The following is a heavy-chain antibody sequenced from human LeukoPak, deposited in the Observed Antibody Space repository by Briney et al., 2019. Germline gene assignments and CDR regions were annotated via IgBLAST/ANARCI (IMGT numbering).Heavy chain of an antibody. CDR3: ARSRNILTGYEAFDY. Sequence: GESLKISCKCSGYSFTSYWIGWVRQRPGKGLEWMGIIYPGDSDTRYSPSFQGQVTISADKSISTAYLQWSSLKASDTAMYYCARSRNILTGYEAFDYWGQGTLVTVSS. D-gene: IGHD3-9*01. CDR2: IYPGDSDT. J-gene: IGHJ4*02. CDR1: GYSFTSYW. V-gene: IGHV5-51*01.